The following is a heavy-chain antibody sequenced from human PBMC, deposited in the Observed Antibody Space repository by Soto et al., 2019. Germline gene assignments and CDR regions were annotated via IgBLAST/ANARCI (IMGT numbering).Heavy chain of an antibody. Sequence: GGSLRLSCEGSGFTFTDYYMTWIRQAPGKGLEWVAYINTLSTAIYYADPVKGRFTISRDNAKNSLYLQMNGLRAEDTATYYCARRLQWQLRPLDSWGRGTLVTVSS. D-gene: IGHD6-19*01. J-gene: IGHJ4*02. CDR3: ARRLQWQLRPLDS. V-gene: IGHV3-11*01. CDR2: INTLSTAI. CDR1: GFTFTDYY.